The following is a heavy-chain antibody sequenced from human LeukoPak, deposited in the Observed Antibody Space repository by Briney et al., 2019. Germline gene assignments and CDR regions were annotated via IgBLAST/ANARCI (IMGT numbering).Heavy chain of an antibody. Sequence: ASVKVSCKASGYTFTGYYIHWVRQAPGLGREWRGWINPKSGGTNYAQRFQGRVTMTRETSISTAYMELSRLRSDDTAVYYCASSDCGGGCYVDSGGQGTLVTVSS. CDR1: GYTFTGYY. J-gene: IGHJ4*02. CDR3: ASSDCGGGCYVDS. V-gene: IGHV1-2*02. CDR2: INPKSGGT. D-gene: IGHD2-21*02.